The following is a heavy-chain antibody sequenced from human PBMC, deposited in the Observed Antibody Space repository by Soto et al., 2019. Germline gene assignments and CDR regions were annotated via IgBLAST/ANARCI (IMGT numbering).Heavy chain of an antibody. CDR3: ARHRHPRGTVGATSPLDP. CDR2: HYSGGST. V-gene: IGHV3-53*01. J-gene: IGHJ5*02. CDR1: GFSVSSNY. D-gene: IGHD1-26*01. Sequence: DVQLVESGGGLVQPGGSLRLSCAMSGFSVSSNYLSWVRQAPGKGLEWVSVHYSGGSTYYADSVQGRFTISRDKSNNTLYLQMRRVRAEDTAVYFCARHRHPRGTVGATSPLDPWGQGTQVTVSS.